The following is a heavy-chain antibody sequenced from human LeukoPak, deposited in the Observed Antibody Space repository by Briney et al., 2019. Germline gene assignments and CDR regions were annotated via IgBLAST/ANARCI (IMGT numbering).Heavy chain of an antibody. J-gene: IGHJ4*02. CDR1: GYTFTGYY. D-gene: IGHD2-8*02. CDR2: INPNSGGT. CDR3: ARADLREWRVTGFDY. Sequence: ASVKVSCKASGYTFTGYYMHWVRQAPGQGLEWMGWINPNSGGTNYAQKFQGRVTMTRDTSISTAYMELSRLRSDDTAVYYCARADLREWRVTGFDYWGQGTLVTVSS. V-gene: IGHV1-2*02.